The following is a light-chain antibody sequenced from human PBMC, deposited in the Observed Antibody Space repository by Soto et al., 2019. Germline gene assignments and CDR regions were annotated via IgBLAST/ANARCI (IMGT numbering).Light chain of an antibody. V-gene: IGKV1D-12*01. J-gene: IGKJ4*01. Sequence: DIQLTQSPPSVSASVGDRVTLTGRADQTFSRLLAWYQQKPGKAPKLLIYAASTLVSGVPSRFSGSGSGTEFTLTISSLQAEDFATYYCQQTNRFPLNFGGGTRVEI. CDR3: QQTNRFPLN. CDR2: AAS. CDR1: QTFSRL.